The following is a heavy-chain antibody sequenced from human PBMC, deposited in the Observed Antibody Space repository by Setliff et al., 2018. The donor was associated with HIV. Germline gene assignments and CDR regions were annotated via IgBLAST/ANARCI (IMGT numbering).Heavy chain of an antibody. Sequence: ASVKVSCKASGYTFTSYGISWVRQAPGQGLEWMGWISAYNGNTNYAQKLQGRVTMTTDTSENTAYMELSSLRSEDTAVYYCARPRSGGSGSYSWFDPWGQGTLVTVSS. J-gene: IGHJ5*02. V-gene: IGHV1-18*01. CDR1: GYTFTSYG. CDR3: ARPRSGGSGSYSWFDP. CDR2: ISAYNGNT. D-gene: IGHD3-10*01.